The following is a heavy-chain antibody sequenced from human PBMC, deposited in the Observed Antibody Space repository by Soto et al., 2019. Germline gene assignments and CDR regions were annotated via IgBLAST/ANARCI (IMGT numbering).Heavy chain of an antibody. CDR2: VKDGGST. D-gene: IGHD4-4*01. V-gene: IGHV4-34*01. Sequence: QVQLQQWGAGLLKPSETLSLTCTVNGGSLTGYYWSWIRQPPGKGLEWIGEVKDGGSTNYSPSLRGRVSISADTSKNHFSLRLNSVTAADTAVYFCARGSSVTTFDYWGQGTLVTVSS. CDR1: GGSLTGYY. CDR3: ARGSSVTTFDY. J-gene: IGHJ4*02.